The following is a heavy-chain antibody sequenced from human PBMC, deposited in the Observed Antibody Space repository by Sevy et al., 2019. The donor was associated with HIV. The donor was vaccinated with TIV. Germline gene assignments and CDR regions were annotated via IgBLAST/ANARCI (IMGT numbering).Heavy chain of an antibody. CDR3: ARDCEYSSSWYFSNYYYYYMDV. Sequence: GGSLRLSCAASEFTFSDYYMSWIRQAPGKGLEWVSYISSSGSTIYYADSVKGRFTISRDNAKNSLYLQMNSLRAEDTAVYYCARDCEYSSSWYFSNYYYYYMDVWGKGTTVTVSS. V-gene: IGHV3-11*01. J-gene: IGHJ6*03. D-gene: IGHD6-13*01. CDR2: ISSSGSTI. CDR1: EFTFSDYY.